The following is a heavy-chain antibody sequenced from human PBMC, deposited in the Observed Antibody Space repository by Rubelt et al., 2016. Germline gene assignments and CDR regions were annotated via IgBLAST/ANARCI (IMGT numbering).Heavy chain of an antibody. Sequence: QLQLQESGPGLVKPSETLSLTCTVSGGSISSSSYYWGWIRQPPGKGLEWIGSIYYSGSTYYSPSLMSRCTISVDTSKNQFSLKLSSVTAADTAVYYCARDQYDSSGYLRTYNWFDPWGQGTLVTVSS. CDR3: ARDQYDSSGYLRTYNWFDP. J-gene: IGHJ5*02. V-gene: IGHV4-39*07. CDR1: GGSISSSSYY. D-gene: IGHD3-22*01. CDR2: IYYSGST.